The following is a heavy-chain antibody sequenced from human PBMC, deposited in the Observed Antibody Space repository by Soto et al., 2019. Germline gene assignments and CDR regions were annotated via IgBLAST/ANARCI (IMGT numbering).Heavy chain of an antibody. CDR2: TSYDGNNK. CDR3: ARWGTTGGFDL. CDR1: GFRFKSFV. J-gene: IGHJ4*02. V-gene: IGHV3-30*19. D-gene: IGHD3-16*01. Sequence: VQLVESGGGVVQPGTSLRLSCAASGFRFKSFVMHWVRQAPGKGLEWVAFTSYDGNNKDYGDSVKGRFTVYRDNYQNTLHLQMNFLGPEDTALYYCARWGTTGGFDLWGQGALVSVSS.